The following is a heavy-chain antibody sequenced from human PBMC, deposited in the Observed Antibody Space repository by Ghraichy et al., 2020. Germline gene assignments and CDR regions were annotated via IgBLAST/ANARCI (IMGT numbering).Heavy chain of an antibody. CDR2: ISGSGGST. J-gene: IGHJ4*02. CDR3: AKGGRSGGDCYSG. CDR1: GFTFSSYA. D-gene: IGHD2-21*02. V-gene: IGHV3-23*01. Sequence: GGSLRLSCAASGFTFSSYAMSWVRQAPGKRLEWVSAISGSGGSTYYADSVKGRFTISRDNSKNTLYLQMNSLRAEDTAVYYCAKGGRSGGDCYSGWGQGTLVTVSS.